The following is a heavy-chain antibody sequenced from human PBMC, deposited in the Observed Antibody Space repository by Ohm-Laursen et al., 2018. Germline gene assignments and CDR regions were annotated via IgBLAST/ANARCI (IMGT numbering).Heavy chain of an antibody. CDR2: VFNSGST. CDR3: ARVPTNCYNCLDY. D-gene: IGHD2-2*02. Sequence: GTLSLTCTVSGASLNNYYWGWIRQPPGRGLEWIGYVFNSGSTNYNPSLKSRVTMSVDTSKNQFSLKLNSVTAADTAVYYCARVPTNCYNCLDYWGQGTLVTVSS. J-gene: IGHJ4*02. CDR1: GASLNNYY. V-gene: IGHV4-59*01.